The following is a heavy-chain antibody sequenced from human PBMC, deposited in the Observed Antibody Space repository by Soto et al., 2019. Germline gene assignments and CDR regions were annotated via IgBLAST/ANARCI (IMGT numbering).Heavy chain of an antibody. Sequence: KPSETLSLTCSVSGDSISNLDYFWAWIRQPPGQALEYIGYIYKSATTYYNPSFESRVAISVDTSKSQFSLNVTSVTAADTAVYFCARGRYCINGRCFPNWFDSCGQGAMVTVSS. CDR1: GDSISNLDYF. J-gene: IGHJ5*01. D-gene: IGHD2-8*01. CDR3: ARGRYCINGRCFPNWFDS. CDR2: IYKSATT. V-gene: IGHV4-30-4*01.